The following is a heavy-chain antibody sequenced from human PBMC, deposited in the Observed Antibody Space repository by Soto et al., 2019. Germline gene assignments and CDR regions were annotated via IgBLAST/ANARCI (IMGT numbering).Heavy chain of an antibody. CDR2: IPKRGST. V-gene: IGHV4-30-4*01. D-gene: IGHD3-10*01. CDR3: ARVTYGSGSPFFDF. Sequence: SETLSLTCTVTGDAINSADHYGSLIRQPPGKGLEWIGFIPKRGSTFFNPSLKSRLTISIDTSKSHFSLKVTSLTAADTAIYYCARVTYGSGSPFFDFWGPGTLVTVSS. J-gene: IGHJ4*02. CDR1: GDAINSADHY.